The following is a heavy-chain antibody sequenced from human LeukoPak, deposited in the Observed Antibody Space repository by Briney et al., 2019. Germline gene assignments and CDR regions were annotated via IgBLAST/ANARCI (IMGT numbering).Heavy chain of an antibody. D-gene: IGHD3-10*01. V-gene: IGHV2-5*02. Sequence: SGPTLVNPTQTLTLTFTFSGFSLSTSGVAVGWIRQSPGKALEWLALIFWDDDNRFSPSLKSRLTITKDTSKNQVVLTMTNMDPVDTATYYCGHWYYYGSGTYSKYYFDYWGQGTLVTVSS. CDR3: GHWYYYGSGTYSKYYFDY. CDR2: IFWDDDN. J-gene: IGHJ4*02. CDR1: GFSLSTSGVA.